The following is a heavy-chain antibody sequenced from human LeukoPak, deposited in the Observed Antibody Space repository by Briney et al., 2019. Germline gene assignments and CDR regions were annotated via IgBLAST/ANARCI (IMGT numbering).Heavy chain of an antibody. J-gene: IGHJ4*02. CDR2: IIPILGIA. CDR3: RADYYDSSGYADY. Sequence: GSSVKVSCKASGGTFSSYAISWVRQAPGQGLEWMGRIIPILGIANYAQKFQGRVTITADKSTSTAYMELSSLRSEDTAVYYCRADYYDSSGYADYWGQGTLVPVSS. CDR1: GGTFSSYA. V-gene: IGHV1-69*04. D-gene: IGHD3-22*01.